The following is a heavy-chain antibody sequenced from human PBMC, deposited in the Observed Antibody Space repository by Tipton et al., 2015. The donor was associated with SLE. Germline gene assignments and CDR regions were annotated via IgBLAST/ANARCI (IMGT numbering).Heavy chain of an antibody. J-gene: IGHJ6*02. Sequence: QSGPEVKKPGASVKVSCKASGHTFSNYDVNWVRQAPGQGLEWMGWINPSGNTAYAQKFQGRVIMTRDTSTSTAFMELSSLRSEDTAVYFCARETTETRDGLDVWGQGTTVIVSS. D-gene: IGHD1-1*01. CDR3: ARETTETRDGLDV. V-gene: IGHV1-8*02. CDR1: GHTFSNYD. CDR2: INPSGNT.